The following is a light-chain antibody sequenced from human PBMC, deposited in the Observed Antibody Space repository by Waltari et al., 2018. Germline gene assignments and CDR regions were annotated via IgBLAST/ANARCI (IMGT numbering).Light chain of an antibody. J-gene: IGKJ4*01. CDR1: QSIGSL. V-gene: IGKV1-5*01. CDR2: DAS. CDR3: QHYSSYLVT. Sequence: DIQMTQSPSTLSASVGDRVTITCRASQSIGSLLAWYQQKPGKAPKLLIYDASSLESGVPSRFSGSGSGTEFTLTINSLQPDDFATYYCQHYSSYLVTFGEGTKVEI.